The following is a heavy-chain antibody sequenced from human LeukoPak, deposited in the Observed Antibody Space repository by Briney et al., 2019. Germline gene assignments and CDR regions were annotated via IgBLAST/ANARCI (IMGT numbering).Heavy chain of an antibody. CDR2: ISSSSSYT. V-gene: IGHV3-21*01. J-gene: IGHJ4*02. Sequence: KSGGSLRLSCAASGLTFSSYSMNWVGQPPGKGLEWVSSISSSSSYTYYADSVKRRFTISRDNAKNSLYLQMNSLRATDTDVYYYSRAERPVAGTFDYWGQGTLVTVSS. CDR3: SRAERPVAGTFDY. CDR1: GLTFSSYS. D-gene: IGHD6-19*01.